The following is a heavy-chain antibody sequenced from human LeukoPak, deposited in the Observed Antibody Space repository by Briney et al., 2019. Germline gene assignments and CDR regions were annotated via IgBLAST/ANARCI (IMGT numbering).Heavy chain of an antibody. CDR3: ATLGAVAGTKYYYYYMDV. D-gene: IGHD6-19*01. J-gene: IGHJ6*03. V-gene: IGHV4-34*01. Sequence: PSETLSLTCAVYGGSFSGYYWSWIRQPPGKGLEWIGEINHSGSTNYNPSLKSRVTISVDTSKNQFSLKLSSVTVADTAVYYCATLGAVAGTKYYYYYMDVWGIGTTVTVSS. CDR1: GGSFSGYY. CDR2: INHSGST.